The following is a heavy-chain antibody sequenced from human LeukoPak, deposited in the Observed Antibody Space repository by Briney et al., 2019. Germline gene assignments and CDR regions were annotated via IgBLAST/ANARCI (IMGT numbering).Heavy chain of an antibody. Sequence: ESGPTLVKPTQTLTLTCTFSDFSLSTPGMGVAWIRQPPGKAPEWPVMIYYNDDKRYSPSLRSRLTITKDTSKNQVVLTMTNVDVVDTATYYCAHLVVTIDWRSYFDYWGQGILVTVSS. CDR3: AHLVVTIDWRSYFDY. CDR2: IYYNDDK. J-gene: IGHJ4*02. V-gene: IGHV2-5*01. D-gene: IGHD3-9*01. CDR1: DFSLSTPGMG.